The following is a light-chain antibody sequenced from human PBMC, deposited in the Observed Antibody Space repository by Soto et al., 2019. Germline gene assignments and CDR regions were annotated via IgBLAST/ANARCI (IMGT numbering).Light chain of an antibody. CDR1: QSISSY. CDR3: QQSYSTLET. Sequence: DIQMTQSPSSLSASVGDRVTITCRASQSISSYLNWYQQKPGKAPKLLIYAASSLQSGVPSRFSGSGSGTDFTLTISRLQPEDFATYHCQQSYSTLETFDRGTKVEIK. V-gene: IGKV1-39*01. J-gene: IGKJ1*01. CDR2: AAS.